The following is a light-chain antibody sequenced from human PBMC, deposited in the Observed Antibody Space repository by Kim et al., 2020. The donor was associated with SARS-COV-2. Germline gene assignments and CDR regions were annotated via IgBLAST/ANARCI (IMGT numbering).Light chain of an antibody. V-gene: IGLV3-21*04. J-gene: IGLJ3*02. CDR2: YDS. CDR3: QVCDSSSDHRV. Sequence: PVKHARITCGGNNNVSKFVYRYQHKPGQAPVLVIFYDSDRPPGTPARFPCSNSGNTDTLTISRVEAGDEADYYCQVCDSSSDHRVFGGGTKLTVL. CDR1: NNVSKF.